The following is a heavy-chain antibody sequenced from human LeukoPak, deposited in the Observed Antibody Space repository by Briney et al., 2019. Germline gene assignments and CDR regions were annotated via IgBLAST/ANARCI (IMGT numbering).Heavy chain of an antibody. V-gene: IGHV3-23*01. CDR3: AKGNYYDSSGYYPGYFDY. CDR1: GFTFSSYA. J-gene: IGHJ4*02. CDR2: ISGSGGST. Sequence: GSLRLSCAASGFTFSSYAMSWVRQAPGKGLEWVSAISGSGGSTYYADSVKGRFTISRDNSKNTLYLQMNSLRAEATAVYYCAKGNYYDSSGYYPGYFDYWGQGTLVTVSS. D-gene: IGHD3-22*01.